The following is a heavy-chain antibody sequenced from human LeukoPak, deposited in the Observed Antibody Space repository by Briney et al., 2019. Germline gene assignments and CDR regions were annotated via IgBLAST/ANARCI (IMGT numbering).Heavy chain of an antibody. Sequence: GGSLRHSCAASRFTFISYVMSWVRQAPGKGLEWVSRISGSGGSTYYADSVKGRFTISRDNSKNTLYLQMNSLRGEDTAVYYCAKDQDIVVVGAVFDPWGQGTLVTVSS. CDR2: ISGSGGST. V-gene: IGHV3-23*01. D-gene: IGHD2-15*01. J-gene: IGHJ5*02. CDR1: RFTFISYV. CDR3: AKDQDIVVVGAVFDP.